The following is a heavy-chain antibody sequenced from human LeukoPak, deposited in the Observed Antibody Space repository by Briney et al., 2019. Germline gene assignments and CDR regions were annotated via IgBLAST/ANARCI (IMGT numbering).Heavy chain of an antibody. D-gene: IGHD3-10*01. CDR1: GGSISSYY. Sequence: SETLSLTCTVSGGSISSYYWSWIRQPPGKGLEWIGYIYYSGSTNYNPSLKSRVTISVDTSKNQFSLKLSSVTAADTAVYYCARRLLWFGELLSPLLGWGQGTLVTVSS. CDR2: IYYSGST. CDR3: ARRLLWFGELLSPLLG. J-gene: IGHJ4*02. V-gene: IGHV4-59*12.